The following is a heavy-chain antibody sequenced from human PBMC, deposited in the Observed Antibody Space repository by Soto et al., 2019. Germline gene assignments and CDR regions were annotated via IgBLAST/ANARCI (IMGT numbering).Heavy chain of an antibody. D-gene: IGHD3-10*01. CDR3: ANLPLYGSGFDC. CDR1: GFTFDDYV. CDR2: ISWNGAAT. Sequence: EAQLVESGGGLVQPGRSLRLSCVASGFTFDDYVIHWVRQAPGKGLEWVSGISWNGAATGYADSVKGRFTISRDNAKNSLYLQMSSLRTEDPAIYYCANLPLYGSGFDCWGQGTLVTVSS. J-gene: IGHJ4*02. V-gene: IGHV3-9*01.